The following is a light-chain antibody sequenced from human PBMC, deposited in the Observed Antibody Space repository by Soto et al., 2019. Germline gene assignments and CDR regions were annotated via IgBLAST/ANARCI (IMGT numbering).Light chain of an antibody. CDR3: SSYAGSNNFV. CDR2: EVS. CDR1: SSDVGGYNY. J-gene: IGLJ1*01. V-gene: IGLV2-8*01. Sequence: QSVLAQPPSASGSPGQSGTISCTATSSDVGGYNYVSCYQQHPGKAPKLMLYEVSKRPSGVPDRFSGSKSGNTASLTVSGLQAEDEADYYCSSYAGSNNFVFGTGTKVTVL.